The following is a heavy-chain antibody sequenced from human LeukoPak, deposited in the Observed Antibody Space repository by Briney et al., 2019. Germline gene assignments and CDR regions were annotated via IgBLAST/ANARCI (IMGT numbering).Heavy chain of an antibody. CDR3: ARDLIVGATEGPWFDP. J-gene: IGHJ5*02. CDR1: GGTFSSYV. D-gene: IGHD1-26*01. Sequence: SVKVSCKASGGTFSSYVISWVRQAPGQGLEWMGRIIPIFGTANYAQKFQGRVTITTDESTSTAYMELSSLRSEDTAVYYCARDLIVGATEGPWFDPWGQGTLVTVSS. CDR2: IIPIFGTA. V-gene: IGHV1-69*05.